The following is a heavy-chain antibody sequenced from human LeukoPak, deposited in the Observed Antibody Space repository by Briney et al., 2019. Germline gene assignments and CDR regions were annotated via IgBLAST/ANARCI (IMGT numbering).Heavy chain of an antibody. CDR3: ARLLYDYVWGSYRPNWFDP. D-gene: IGHD3-16*02. CDR1: GYSFTSYW. Sequence: GESLKISCKGSGYSFTSYWIGWVRQIPGKGLEWMGIIYPGDSDTRYSPSFQGQVTISADKSISTAYLQWSSLKASDTAMYYCARLLYDYVWGSYRPNWFDPWGQGTLVTVSS. V-gene: IGHV5-51*01. CDR2: IYPGDSDT. J-gene: IGHJ5*02.